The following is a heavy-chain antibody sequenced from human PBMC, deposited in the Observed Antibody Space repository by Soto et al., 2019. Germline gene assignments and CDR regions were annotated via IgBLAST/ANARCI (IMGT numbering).Heavy chain of an antibody. CDR2: ICSSSSTI. CDR3: ARDAPRCSGGTCLDY. J-gene: IGHJ4*02. D-gene: IGHD2-15*01. Sequence: EVQLMESGGGLVQPGGSLRLSCAASGFTFSSFSMHWVRQAPGKGLEWVSYICSSSSTIYYADSVRGRFTISRDNAKNSVYLQMNSLRDEDTAVFYCARDAPRCSGGTCLDYWGQGTLVTVSS. V-gene: IGHV3-48*02. CDR1: GFTFSSFS.